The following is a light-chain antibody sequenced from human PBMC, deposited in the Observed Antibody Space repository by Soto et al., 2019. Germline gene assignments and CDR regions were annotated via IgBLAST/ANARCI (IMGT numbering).Light chain of an antibody. CDR3: QQYNSAPNT. V-gene: IGKV1-27*01. CDR2: SAS. Sequence: DIRMTQSPSSLSAFVGDTVTITCRASQDIIYYLAWYQQKPGKIPKLRIHSASTLQIGVQSRFSGTGSGTVFTLTINNLQPEDVATYYCQQYNSAPNTFGQGSRLEIK. CDR1: QDIIYY. J-gene: IGKJ2*01.